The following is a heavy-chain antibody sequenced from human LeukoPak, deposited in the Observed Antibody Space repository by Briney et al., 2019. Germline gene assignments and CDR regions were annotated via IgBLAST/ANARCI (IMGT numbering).Heavy chain of an antibody. CDR3: ARHAYYHDSSGYHYPTYFDY. D-gene: IGHD3-22*01. J-gene: IGHJ4*02. Sequence: SETLSLTCTVSAGSISPDYWSWIRQPPGKGLEWIGYIYYSGSTNYNPSLKSRVTISVDTSKNQFSLKLSSVTAADTAVYYCARHAYYHDSSGYHYPTYFDYWGQGTLVTVSS. V-gene: IGHV4-59*08. CDR2: IYYSGST. CDR1: AGSISPDY.